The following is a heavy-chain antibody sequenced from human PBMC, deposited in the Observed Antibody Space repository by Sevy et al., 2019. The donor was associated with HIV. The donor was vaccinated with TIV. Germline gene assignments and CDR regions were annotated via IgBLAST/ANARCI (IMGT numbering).Heavy chain of an antibody. D-gene: IGHD3-16*02. CDR2: ISDSGVSA. J-gene: IGHJ6*03. Sequence: GGSLRLSCAASGFTFGTYAMNWVRQAPGKGLEWVSIISDSGVSASYADSVRGRFTISRDNSRNTLHLQMNTLRPEDTATYYCAGGMLSADLHLLYYSYMDVWGRGTTVTVSS. CDR1: GFTFGTYA. CDR3: AGGMLSADLHLLYYSYMDV. V-gene: IGHV3-23*01.